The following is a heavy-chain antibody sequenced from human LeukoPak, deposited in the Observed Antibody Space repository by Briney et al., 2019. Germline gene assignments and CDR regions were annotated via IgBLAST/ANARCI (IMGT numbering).Heavy chain of an antibody. D-gene: IGHD3-22*01. CDR2: IDPHSGGT. CDR1: GYTFTDYY. Sequence: ASVKVSCEASGYTFTDYYIHWVRQAPGQGLEWMGWIDPHSGGTNYAQKFQGRVTMTRDTSVTTAYMELSRLRSDDTAVYYCAREYYDTSGRKHAFDIWGQGTMVTVSS. V-gene: IGHV1-2*02. CDR3: AREYYDTSGRKHAFDI. J-gene: IGHJ3*02.